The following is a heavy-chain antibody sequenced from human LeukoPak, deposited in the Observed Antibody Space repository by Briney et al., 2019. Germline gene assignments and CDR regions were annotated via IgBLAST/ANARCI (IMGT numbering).Heavy chain of an antibody. Sequence: PGGSLRLSCAASGFSFNNYAMNWVRLAPGKGLEWVAALSHDGGTKYYADSVKGRFTSSRDNSKNTLYLQMDSLRAEDTAVYYCVRDSHTHYFDSWGQGTLVTVSS. CDR2: LSHDGGTK. J-gene: IGHJ4*02. D-gene: IGHD2-15*01. CDR1: GFSFNNYA. CDR3: VRDSHTHYFDS. V-gene: IGHV3-30-3*01.